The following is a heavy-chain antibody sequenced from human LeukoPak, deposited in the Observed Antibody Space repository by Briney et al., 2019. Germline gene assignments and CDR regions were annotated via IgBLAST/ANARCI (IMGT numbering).Heavy chain of an antibody. J-gene: IGHJ4*02. Sequence: GGSLRLSCATSEFTLSSYWMHWVRQAPGKGLVWVSVIYTYGSSTTYADSVKGRFTISRDNARNTLYLQMNSLRAEDTAIYYCARGLLGIDYWGQGTLVTVSS. V-gene: IGHV3-74*01. CDR3: ARGLLGIDY. D-gene: IGHD2-21*02. CDR2: IYTYGSST. CDR1: EFTLSSYW.